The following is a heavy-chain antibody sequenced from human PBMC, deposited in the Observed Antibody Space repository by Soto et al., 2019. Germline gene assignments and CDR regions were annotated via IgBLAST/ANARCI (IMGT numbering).Heavy chain of an antibody. CDR1: GGSVSSGSYY. J-gene: IGHJ3*02. CDR2: IYYSGST. CDR3: ARVRQRYCSGGSCYSDAFDI. V-gene: IGHV4-61*01. D-gene: IGHD2-15*01. Sequence: QVQLQESGPGLVKPSETLSLTCTVSGGSVSSGSYYWSWIRQPPGKGLEWIGYIYYSGSTNYNPSLKSRVTISVDTSKNQFSLKLSSVTAAETAVYYCARVRQRYCSGGSCYSDAFDIWGQGTMVTVSS.